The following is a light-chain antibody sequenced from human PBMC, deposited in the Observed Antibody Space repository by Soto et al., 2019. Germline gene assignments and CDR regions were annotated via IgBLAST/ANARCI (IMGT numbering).Light chain of an antibody. Sequence: QSALTQPASVSGSPGQSITISCTGTSSDVGGYNYVSWYQQHPGKAPKLIIYEVSNRPSGVSNRFSGSKSGNTASLTISGLQAEDEADYYCNSYTSKSTGVFGNGTKLTV. CDR1: SSDVGGYNY. CDR2: EVS. CDR3: NSYTSKSTGV. J-gene: IGLJ1*01. V-gene: IGLV2-14*01.